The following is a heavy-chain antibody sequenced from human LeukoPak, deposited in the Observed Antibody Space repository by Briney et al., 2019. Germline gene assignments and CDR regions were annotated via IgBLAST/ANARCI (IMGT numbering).Heavy chain of an antibody. CDR2: IDPKSGGT. D-gene: IGHD7-27*01. CDR1: GFSLIVYY. V-gene: IGHV1-2*02. J-gene: IGHJ4*02. CDR3: ARGPVWGLDY. Sequence: ASVKVSCRASGFSLIVYYMHWVRQAPGQRLEWMGWIDPKSGGTSSAQSFQGRLTMTSDTSISTVYMELSGLRSDDTATYYCARGPVWGLDYWGLGTLVTVSS.